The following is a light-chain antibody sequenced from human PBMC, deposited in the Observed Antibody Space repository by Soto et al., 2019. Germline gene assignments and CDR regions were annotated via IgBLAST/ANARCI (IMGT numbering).Light chain of an antibody. CDR1: QSVSSY. V-gene: IGKV3-11*01. Sequence: EIVLTQSPATLSLSPGERANLSCRASQSVSSYLAWYQQKHGQAPRLLIYDASNRATGIPARFSGSGSGTDFTLTISSLEPEDFAVYYCQQRSNWRHTFGGGTKVEIK. CDR2: DAS. CDR3: QQRSNWRHT. J-gene: IGKJ4*01.